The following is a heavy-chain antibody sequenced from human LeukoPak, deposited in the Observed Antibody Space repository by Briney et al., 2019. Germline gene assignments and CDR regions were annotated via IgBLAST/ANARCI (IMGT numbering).Heavy chain of an antibody. Sequence: SQTLSLTCAISGDSFSTNNAAWNWIRQSPSRGLERLGRTWYTSKWNHEYAVSVKGRMTINTDTSKNQFSLQLNSVTPEDTAMYYCSRWQHAGYFDYWDQGTLVTVSS. V-gene: IGHV6-1*01. CDR1: GDSFSTNNAA. J-gene: IGHJ4*02. CDR2: TWYTSKWNH. CDR3: SRWQHAGYFDY.